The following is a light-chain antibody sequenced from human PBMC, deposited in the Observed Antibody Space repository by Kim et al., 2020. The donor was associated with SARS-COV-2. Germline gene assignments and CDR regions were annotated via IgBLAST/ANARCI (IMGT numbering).Light chain of an antibody. CDR3: QQANSLPFT. CDR2: CTS. CDR1: QASHKW. J-gene: IGKJ3*01. V-gene: IGKV1-12*01. Sequence: ASVGHLVTFPCLASQASHKWLGWYQQRPRKATILLIYCTSSLHSGVPSRFRGSGVGTDFTLTINSLQPEDFATYYCQQANSLPFTFGPGAKVYIK.